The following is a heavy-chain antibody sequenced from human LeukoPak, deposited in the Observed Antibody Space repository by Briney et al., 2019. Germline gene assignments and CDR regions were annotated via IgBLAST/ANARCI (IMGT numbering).Heavy chain of an antibody. CDR1: GYSFTSCW. CDR3: ARHLYRFGELLWLAV. D-gene: IGHD3-10*01. CDR2: IDPSDSYT. J-gene: IGHJ4*02. Sequence: GESLKISCKGSGYSFTSCWISWVRQMPGKGLEWMGRIDPSDSYTNYSPSFQGHVTISADKSISTAYLQWSSLKASDTAMYYCARHLYRFGELLWLAVWGQGTLVTVSS. V-gene: IGHV5-10-1*01.